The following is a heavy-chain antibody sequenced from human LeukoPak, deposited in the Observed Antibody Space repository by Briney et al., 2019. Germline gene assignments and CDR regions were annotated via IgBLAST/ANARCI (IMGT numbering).Heavy chain of an antibody. CDR3: ARSFLWYPYYYFGLDV. D-gene: IGHD2/OR15-2a*01. J-gene: IGHJ6*02. CDR1: GGSITSDSYY. V-gene: IGHV4-39*01. Sequence: SETLSLTCTVSGGSITSDSYYWAWIRQPPGEGLEWIGSIYHIGTTYYNPSLKSRVTIFVDTSKNQFSLSLSSVTAADTAAYYCARSFLWYPYYYFGLDVWGQGTTVTVSS. CDR2: IYHIGTT.